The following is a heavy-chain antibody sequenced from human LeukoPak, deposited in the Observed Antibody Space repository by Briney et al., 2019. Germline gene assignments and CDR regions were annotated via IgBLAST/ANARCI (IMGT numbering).Heavy chain of an antibody. D-gene: IGHD4-23*01. J-gene: IGHJ4*02. CDR1: GFTFSSYG. CDR3: AKDPLLHDCGGKVDDY. Sequence: PGGSLRLSCAASGFTFSSYGMSWVRQAPGKGLEWVSAISGSGGSTYYADSVKGRFTISRDNSKNTLYLQMNSLRAEDTAVYYCAKDPLLHDCGGKVDDYWGQGTLVTVSS. CDR2: ISGSGGST. V-gene: IGHV3-23*01.